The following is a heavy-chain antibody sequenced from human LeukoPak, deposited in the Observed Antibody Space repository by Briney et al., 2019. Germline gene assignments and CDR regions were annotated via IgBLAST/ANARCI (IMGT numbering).Heavy chain of an antibody. CDR3: ARVAPKTTYYYDSSGYFGSGYFDY. V-gene: IGHV1-69*01. Sequence: ASVKLSCKASVGTFSSYAISWVRQAPRQGLEWRGGIIPIFGTAKYAQKFQGRVTITADESTSTAYMELSSLRSEDTAVYYCARVAPKTTYYYDSSGYFGSGYFDYWGQGTLVTVSS. J-gene: IGHJ4*02. CDR1: VGTFSSYA. D-gene: IGHD3-22*01. CDR2: IIPIFGTA.